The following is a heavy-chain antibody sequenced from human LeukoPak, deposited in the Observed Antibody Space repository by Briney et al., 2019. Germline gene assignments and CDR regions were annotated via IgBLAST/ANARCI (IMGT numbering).Heavy chain of an antibody. CDR1: GYTFTDYY. V-gene: IGHV1-2*02. CDR2: INLNSGDT. Sequence: ASVKVSCKASGYTFTDYYIHWVRQAPGQGLEWMGWINLNSGDTYYAQNFQGRVTMTRDTSISTAYMELSRLRSDDTAVYYCARAKQWLVPWYFDYWGQGTLVTVSS. D-gene: IGHD6-19*01. J-gene: IGHJ4*02. CDR3: ARAKQWLVPWYFDY.